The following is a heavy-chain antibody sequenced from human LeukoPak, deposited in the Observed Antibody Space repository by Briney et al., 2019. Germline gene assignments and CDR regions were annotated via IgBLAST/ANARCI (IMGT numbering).Heavy chain of an antibody. CDR2: IVVGSGDT. D-gene: IGHD2-2*01. J-gene: IGHJ4*02. Sequence: SVKVSCKASGFTFTRSAMQWVRQARGQRLEWLGWIVVGSGDTNYAQKFQERVTITRDMSTSTVYMELSSLRFEDTAVYYCAADRDCSSRSCDPHKFDHWGQGTLVTVSS. CDR1: GFTFTRSA. CDR3: AADRDCSSRSCDPHKFDH. V-gene: IGHV1-58*02.